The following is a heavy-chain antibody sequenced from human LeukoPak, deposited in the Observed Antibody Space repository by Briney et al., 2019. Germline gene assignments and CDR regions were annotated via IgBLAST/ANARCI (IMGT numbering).Heavy chain of an antibody. CDR2: IYYSGST. CDR3: ARSEYSYGADAFDI. CDR1: GGSINSGSYY. Sequence: SETLSLTCTVSGGSINSGSYYWSWIRQPPGKGLEWIGYIYYSGSTNYSPALKSRITITVKTAKKQFSLKLSSVTAADTAVYYCARSEYSYGADAFDIWGQGTMVTVSS. V-gene: IGHV4-61*01. J-gene: IGHJ3*02. D-gene: IGHD5-18*01.